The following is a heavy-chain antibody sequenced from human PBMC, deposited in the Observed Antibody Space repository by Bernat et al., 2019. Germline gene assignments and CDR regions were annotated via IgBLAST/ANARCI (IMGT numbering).Heavy chain of an antibody. D-gene: IGHD1-1*01. V-gene: IGHV3-74*01. CDR3: AREGSGTPYNWFDP. CDR2: ISSDGSTT. Sequence: EVQLVESGGGFVQPGGSLRLSCAASGFTFSNYWMHWVRQAPGKGLVWVSRISSDGSTTSYADSMKGRFTISSDNAKNTLFLQMNSLSAEDTAVYFCAREGSGTPYNWFDPWGQGTLVTVSS. CDR1: GFTFSNYW. J-gene: IGHJ5*02.